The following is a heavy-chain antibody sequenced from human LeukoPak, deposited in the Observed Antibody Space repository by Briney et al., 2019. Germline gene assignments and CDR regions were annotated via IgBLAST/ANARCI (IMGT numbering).Heavy chain of an antibody. CDR1: GGSISSYH. Sequence: SETLSLTCTVSGGSISSYHWSWIRQPPGKGLEWIGNIYYSGSTNYNPSLKSRVTISVDRSKNQFSLKLSSVTAADTAVYYCAREAYSGSYPNWFDPWGQGTLVTVSS. J-gene: IGHJ5*02. CDR2: IYYSGST. CDR3: AREAYSGSYPNWFDP. D-gene: IGHD1-26*01. V-gene: IGHV4-59*12.